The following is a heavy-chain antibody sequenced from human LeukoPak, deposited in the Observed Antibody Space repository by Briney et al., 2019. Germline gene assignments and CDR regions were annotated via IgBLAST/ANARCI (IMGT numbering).Heavy chain of an antibody. D-gene: IGHD2-21*02. V-gene: IGHV1-2*06. J-gene: IGHJ4*02. CDR1: EYTFTGYY. Sequence: GASVTVSCTASEYTFTGYYMHWVRQAPGQGLEWMGRINPNSGGTNYAQKFQGRVTMTRDTSISTAYMELSRLRSDDTAVYYCARTLAYCGGDCYYDYWGQGTLVTVSS. CDR2: INPNSGGT. CDR3: ARTLAYCGGDCYYDY.